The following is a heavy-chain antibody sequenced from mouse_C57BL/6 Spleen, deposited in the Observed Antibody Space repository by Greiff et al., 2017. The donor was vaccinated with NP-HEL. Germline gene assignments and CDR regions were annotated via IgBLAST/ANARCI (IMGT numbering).Heavy chain of an antibody. CDR3: ARVYDYPYYFDY. CDR1: GYTFTSYW. J-gene: IGHJ2*01. CDR2: IHPNSGST. D-gene: IGHD2-4*01. V-gene: IGHV1-64*01. Sequence: QVQLQQSGAELVKPGASVKLSCKASGYTFTSYWMHWVKQRPGQGLEWIGMIHPNSGSTNYNEKFKSKATLTVDKSSSTAYMQLSSLTSEDSAVYYCARVYDYPYYFDYWGQGTTLTVSS.